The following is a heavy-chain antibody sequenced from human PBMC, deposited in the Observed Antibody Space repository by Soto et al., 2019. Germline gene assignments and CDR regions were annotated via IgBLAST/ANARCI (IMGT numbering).Heavy chain of an antibody. Sequence: ASVKVCCKASGYTFTSYCISWVRQAPGQGLEWMGWISAYNGNTNYAQKLQGRVTMTRDTSTSTVFMELSSLRSADTAVYYCARGGHIAVVTASFDYWGQGTLVTVSS. CDR1: GYTFTSYC. J-gene: IGHJ4*02. V-gene: IGHV1-18*01. CDR2: ISAYNGNT. D-gene: IGHD2-21*02. CDR3: ARGGHIAVVTASFDY.